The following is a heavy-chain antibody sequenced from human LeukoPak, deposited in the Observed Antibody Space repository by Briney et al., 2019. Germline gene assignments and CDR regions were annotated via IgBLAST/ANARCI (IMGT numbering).Heavy chain of an antibody. V-gene: IGHV4-59*01. CDR2: IYYSGST. J-gene: IGHJ6*03. Sequence: SETLSLTCTVSGGSISSYYWSWIRQPPGKGLEWIGYIYYSGSTNYNPSLKSRVTIPVDTSKNQFSLKLSSVTAADTAVYYCARVSPYGDYSYYYYYYMDVWGKGTTVTISS. CDR3: ARVSPYGDYSYYYYYYMDV. CDR1: GGSISSYY. D-gene: IGHD4-17*01.